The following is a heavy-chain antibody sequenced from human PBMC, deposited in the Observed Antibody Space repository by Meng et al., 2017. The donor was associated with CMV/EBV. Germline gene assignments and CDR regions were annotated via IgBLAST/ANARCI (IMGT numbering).Heavy chain of an antibody. J-gene: IGHJ6*02. V-gene: IGHV3-48*03. Sequence: GESLKISCAASGFTFSSYEMNWVRQAPGKGLEWVSYISSSGSTIYYADSVKGRFTISRDNSKNTLYLQMNSLRAEDTAVYYCARVEDIAAEESTGYYYYGMDVWGQGTTVTVS. CDR1: GFTFSSYE. CDR3: ARVEDIAAEESTGYYYYGMDV. CDR2: ISSSGSTI. D-gene: IGHD6-13*01.